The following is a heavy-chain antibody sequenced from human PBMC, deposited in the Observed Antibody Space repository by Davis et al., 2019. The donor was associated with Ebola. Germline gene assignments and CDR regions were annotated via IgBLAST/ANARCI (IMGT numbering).Heavy chain of an antibody. V-gene: IGHV3-23*01. CDR3: AKKVPGIRPFDY. Sequence: GESLKISCTGSGFTFGDYAMSWVRQAPGKGLEWVSAVGTSGDTYYADSVKGRFTISRDNSKNTVCLQMNSLRAEDTAIYYCAKKVPGIRPFDYWGQGTLVSVSS. J-gene: IGHJ4*02. CDR1: GFTFGDYA. D-gene: IGHD6-19*01. CDR2: VGTSGDT.